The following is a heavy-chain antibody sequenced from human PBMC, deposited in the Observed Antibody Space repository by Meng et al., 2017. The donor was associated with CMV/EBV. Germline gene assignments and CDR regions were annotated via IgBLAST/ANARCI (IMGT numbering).Heavy chain of an antibody. J-gene: IGHJ5*02. V-gene: IGHV4-34*01. CDR3: ARGVGGWFDP. D-gene: IGHD1-26*01. CDR1: VGSFNGYY. CDR2: INHSGST. Sequence: QVQLQRWGAGPLKPSATLSLTWSVYVGSFNGYYWSWIRQPPGKGLEWIGEINHSGSTNYNPSLKSRVTISVDTSKNQFSLKLSSVTAADTAVYYCARGVGGWFDPWGQGTLVTVSS.